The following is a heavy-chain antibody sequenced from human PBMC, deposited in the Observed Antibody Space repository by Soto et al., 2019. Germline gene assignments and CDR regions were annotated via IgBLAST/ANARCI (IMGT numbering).Heavy chain of an antibody. CDR2: IYYSGST. V-gene: IGHV4-39*01. CDR3: ATYGDRREDAFDI. J-gene: IGHJ3*02. D-gene: IGHD4-17*01. Sequence: QLQLQESGPGLVKPSETLSLTCTVSGGSISSSSYYWGWIRQPPGKGLEWIGSIYYSGSTYYNPSLKSRVTISVDTSKNQFSLKLSSVTAADTAVYYCATYGDRREDAFDIWGQGTMVTVSS. CDR1: GGSISSSSYY.